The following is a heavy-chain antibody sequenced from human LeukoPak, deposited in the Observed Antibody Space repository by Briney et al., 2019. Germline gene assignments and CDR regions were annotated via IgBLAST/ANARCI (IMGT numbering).Heavy chain of an antibody. CDR3: ARDQYRNWFDP. CDR2: IYTSGST. V-gene: IGHV4-4*07. CDR1: GGSISSYY. D-gene: IGHD5-18*01. J-gene: IGHJ5*02. Sequence: SETLSLTRTVSGGSISSYYWSWIRQPAGKGLEWIGRIYTSGSTNYNPSLKSRVTMSVDTSKDQFSLKLSSVTAADTAVYYCARDQYRNWFDPWGQGTLVTVSS.